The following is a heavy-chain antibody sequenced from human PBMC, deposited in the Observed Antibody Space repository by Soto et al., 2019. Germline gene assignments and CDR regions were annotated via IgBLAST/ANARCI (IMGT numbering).Heavy chain of an antibody. CDR3: AGSGYSSGSFDY. Sequence: SETLSLTCTVSGGSISSYYWSWIRQPPGKGLEWIGYIYYSGSTNYNPSLKSRVTIPVDTSKNQFSLKLSSVTAADTAVYYCAGSGYSSGSFDYWGQGTLVTVSS. J-gene: IGHJ4*02. CDR2: IYYSGST. D-gene: IGHD6-19*01. CDR1: GGSISSYY. V-gene: IGHV4-59*08.